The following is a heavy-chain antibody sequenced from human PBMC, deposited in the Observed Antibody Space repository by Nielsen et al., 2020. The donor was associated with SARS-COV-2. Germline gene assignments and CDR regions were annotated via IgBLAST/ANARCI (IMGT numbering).Heavy chain of an antibody. Sequence: GESLKISCAASGFSFNNYGMHWVRQAPGKGLEWVAYISYEGSKQFYGDSVKGRFTISRDNSKNTLSLHLNSLRPEDTAVYYCARETIDFTSSFVDIWGQGTLVTVSP. D-gene: IGHD2-2*01. CDR2: ISYEGSKQ. CDR3: ARETIDFTSSFVDI. V-gene: IGHV3-30*03. J-gene: IGHJ5*02. CDR1: GFSFNNYG.